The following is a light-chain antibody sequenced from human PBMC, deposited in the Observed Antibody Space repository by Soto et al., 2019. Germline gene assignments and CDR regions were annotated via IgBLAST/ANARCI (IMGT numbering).Light chain of an antibody. J-gene: IGLJ3*02. V-gene: IGLV6-57*01. CDR1: SGGIASNY. CDR3: QSYDATNQV. CDR2: EDN. Sequence: LTQPHSVSESPGKTVIISCIRSSGGIASNYVQWYQQRPGSSPTTVIYEDNQRPSGVPDRFSGSIDSSSNSASHTISGLETEDEADYFCQSYDATNQVFGGGTKVTVL.